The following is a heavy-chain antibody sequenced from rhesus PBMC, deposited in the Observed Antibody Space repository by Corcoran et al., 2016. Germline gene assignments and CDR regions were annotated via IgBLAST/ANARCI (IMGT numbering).Heavy chain of an antibody. CDR3: AREGYSSSLANDY. J-gene: IGHJ4*01. V-gene: IGHV3S18*01. CDR2: ISYTGGST. D-gene: IGHD6-43*01. Sequence: EVQLVASGGGLAKPGGSLSLSCAASGFSFSDYYMYWVRHAPGKGLEWVSGISYTGGSTYYADSVKGRFTISRENAKNTLYLQMDSLRAEDTAVYYCAREGYSSSLANDYWGQGVLVTVSS. CDR1: GFSFSDYY.